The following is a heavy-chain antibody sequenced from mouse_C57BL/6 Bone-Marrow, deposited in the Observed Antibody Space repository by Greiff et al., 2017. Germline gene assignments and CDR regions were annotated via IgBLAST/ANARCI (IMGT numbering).Heavy chain of an antibody. D-gene: IGHD1-1*01. CDR2: IYPGSGST. J-gene: IGHJ4*01. CDR3: ASPYYHGPMDY. Sequence: QVQLQQPGAELVKPGASVKMSCKASGYTFTSYWITWVKQRPGQGLEWIGDIYPGSGSTNYNEKFKSKATLTVDTSSSPAYMQLSSLTSEASAVYYCASPYYHGPMDYWGQGTSVTVSS. V-gene: IGHV1-55*01. CDR1: GYTFTSYW.